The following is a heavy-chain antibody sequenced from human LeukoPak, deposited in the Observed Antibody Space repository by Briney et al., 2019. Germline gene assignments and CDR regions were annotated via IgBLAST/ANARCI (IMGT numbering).Heavy chain of an antibody. Sequence: SGPTLVNPTQTLTLTCPFSGFSLNTASRGVAWIRQPPGKALEWLALIYGNDHNRYSTSLQSRLTITKGTSKNQVVLTMTSMDPVDTATYYCAHDSPGNYGFDFWGQGTLVIVSS. CDR1: GFSLNTASRG. CDR2: IYGNDHN. D-gene: IGHD3-10*01. J-gene: IGHJ4*02. CDR3: AHDSPGNYGFDF. V-gene: IGHV2-5*01.